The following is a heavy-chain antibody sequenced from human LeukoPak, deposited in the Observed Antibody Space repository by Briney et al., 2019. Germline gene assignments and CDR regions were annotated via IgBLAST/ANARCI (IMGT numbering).Heavy chain of an antibody. D-gene: IGHD6-6*01. V-gene: IGHV4-39*07. Sequence: TSETLSLTCTVSGGSISSSSYYWGWIRQPPGKGLEWIGSSYYTGSTYYNPSLKSRVTISVDTSKNQFSLKLSSLTAADTAVYYCASRTPSIAALLGYYYMDVWGKGTTVTVSS. CDR2: SYYTGST. CDR3: ASRTPSIAALLGYYYMDV. CDR1: GGSISSSSYY. J-gene: IGHJ6*03.